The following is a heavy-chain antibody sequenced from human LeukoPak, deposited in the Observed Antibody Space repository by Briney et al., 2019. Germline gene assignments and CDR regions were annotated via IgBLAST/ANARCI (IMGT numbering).Heavy chain of an antibody. CDR2: ISDSSSTI. D-gene: IGHD1-1*01. CDR1: GFTFSIYS. J-gene: IGHJ4*02. CDR3: AKGRVRNFDY. V-gene: IGHV3-48*01. Sequence: PGGSLRLSCAASGFTFSIYSMNWVRQAPGKGLVWISYISDSSSTIYYADSVKGRFTVSRDNAEGSLYLQMNSLRAEDTAVYYCAKGRVRNFDYWGRGTLVTVSS.